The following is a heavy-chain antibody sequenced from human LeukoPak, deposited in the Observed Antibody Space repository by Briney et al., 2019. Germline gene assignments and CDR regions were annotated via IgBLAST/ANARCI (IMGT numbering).Heavy chain of an antibody. CDR1: GGSISSYY. J-gene: IGHJ6*02. CDR2: IYYSGST. Sequence: ETPSLTCTVSGGSISSYYWSWIRQPPGKGLEWIGYIYYSGSTNYNPSLKSRVTISVDTSKNQFSLKLSSVTAADTAVYYCARVPAVAGTDYYYYGMDVWGQGTTVTVSS. D-gene: IGHD6-19*01. V-gene: IGHV4-59*01. CDR3: ARVPAVAGTDYYYYGMDV.